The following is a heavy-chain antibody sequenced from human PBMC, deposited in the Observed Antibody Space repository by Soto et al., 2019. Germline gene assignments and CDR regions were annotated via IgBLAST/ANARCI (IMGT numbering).Heavy chain of an antibody. CDR1: GFTFSSYG. D-gene: IGHD3-16*02. V-gene: IGHV3-33*01. Sequence: GGSLRLSCAASGFTFSSYGMHWVRQAPGKGLEWVAVIWYDGSNKYYADSVKGRFTISRDNSKSTLYLQMNSLRAEDTAVYYCARDPEYYDYVWGSYRYTDYYYGMDVWGQGTTVTVSS. CDR3: ARDPEYYDYVWGSYRYTDYYYGMDV. J-gene: IGHJ6*02. CDR2: IWYDGSNK.